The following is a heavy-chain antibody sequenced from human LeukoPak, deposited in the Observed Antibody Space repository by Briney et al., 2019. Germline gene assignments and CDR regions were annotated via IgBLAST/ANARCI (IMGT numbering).Heavy chain of an antibody. Sequence: GGSLRLSCVASGFTFDDYTMHWVRQAPGKGLEWVSRITWNSNNIAYADSVKGRFTISRDNAKNSLYLQMNSLRAEDTAVYYCAREQNGVGSGPKKYYYMDVWGKGTTVTVSS. CDR1: GFTFDDYT. CDR2: ITWNSNNI. V-gene: IGHV3-9*01. D-gene: IGHD3-10*01. CDR3: AREQNGVGSGPKKYYYMDV. J-gene: IGHJ6*03.